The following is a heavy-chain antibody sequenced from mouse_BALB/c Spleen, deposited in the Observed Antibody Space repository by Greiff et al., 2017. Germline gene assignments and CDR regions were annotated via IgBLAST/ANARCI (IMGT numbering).Heavy chain of an antibody. D-gene: IGHD2-10*02. CDR1: GFTFSSFG. Sequence: EVNVVESGGGLVQPGGSRKLSCAASGFTFSSFGMHWVRQAPEKGLEWVAYISSGSSTIYYADTVKGRFTISRDNPKNTLFLQMTSLRSEDTAMYYCARAYGNYDAMDYWGQGTSVTVSS. V-gene: IGHV5-17*02. CDR2: ISSGSSTI. J-gene: IGHJ4*01. CDR3: ARAYGNYDAMDY.